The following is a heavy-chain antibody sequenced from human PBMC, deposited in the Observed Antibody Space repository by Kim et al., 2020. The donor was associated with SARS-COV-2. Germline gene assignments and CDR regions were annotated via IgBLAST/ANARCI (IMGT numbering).Heavy chain of an antibody. CDR2: IYYSGST. J-gene: IGHJ6*02. Sequence: SETLSLTCTVSGGSVSSGSYYWSWIRQPPGKGLEWIGYIYYSGSTNYNPSLKSRVTISVDTSKNQFSLKLSSVIAADTAVYYCARVPGAAIFGVVIVRGGMDVWGQGTTVTVSS. CDR1: GGSVSSGSYY. V-gene: IGHV4-61*01. CDR3: ARVPGAAIFGVVIVRGGMDV. D-gene: IGHD3-3*01.